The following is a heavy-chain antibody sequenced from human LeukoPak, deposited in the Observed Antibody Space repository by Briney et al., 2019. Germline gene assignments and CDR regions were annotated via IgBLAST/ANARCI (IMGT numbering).Heavy chain of an antibody. V-gene: IGHV4-59*12. CDR1: GGSISSYY. CDR2: IYYSGNT. J-gene: IGHJ4*02. Sequence: SETLPLTCTVSGGSISSYYWSWIRQPPGKGLEWIGYIYYSGNTNYNPSLKSRVTISVDKSKNQFSLKLSSVTAADTAVYYCARKLGYCSSTSCYDFDYWGQGTLVTVSS. D-gene: IGHD2-2*01. CDR3: ARKLGYCSSTSCYDFDY.